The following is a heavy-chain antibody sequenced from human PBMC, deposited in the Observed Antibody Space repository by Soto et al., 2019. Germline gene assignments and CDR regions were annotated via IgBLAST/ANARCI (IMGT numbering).Heavy chain of an antibody. V-gene: IGHV3-30*18. CDR3: VKGGYKTGWPPFDH. CDR1: RFRFSAYG. Sequence: QVKLVESGGAVVQSGRSLRLSCTASRFRFSAYGMHWVRQAPGKGLEWVALISDDGKTQFFTDSVEGRFTISRDNSRNTRYLQLNRLRPEDTAVYYWVKGGYKTGWPPFDHWCHGTRVTVSS. CDR2: ISDDGKTQ. D-gene: IGHD6-19*01. J-gene: IGHJ4*01.